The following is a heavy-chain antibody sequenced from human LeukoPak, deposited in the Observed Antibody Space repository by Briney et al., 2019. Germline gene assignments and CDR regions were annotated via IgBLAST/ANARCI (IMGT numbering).Heavy chain of an antibody. CDR1: GFTFGDYA. CDR2: IRSKAYGGTT. D-gene: IGHD5-24*01. Sequence: GGSLRLSCTASGFTFGDYAMSWFRQAPGKGLEWVGFIRSKAYGGTTEYAASVKGRFTISRDDSKSIAYLQMNSLKTEDTAVYYCTRARWLQLPDYWGQGTLVTVSS. V-gene: IGHV3-49*03. CDR3: TRARWLQLPDY. J-gene: IGHJ4*02.